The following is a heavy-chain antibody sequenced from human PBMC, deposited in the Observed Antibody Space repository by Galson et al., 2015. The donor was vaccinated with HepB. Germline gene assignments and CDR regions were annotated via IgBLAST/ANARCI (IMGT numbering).Heavy chain of an antibody. V-gene: IGHV3-7*01. D-gene: IGHD3-9*01. CDR3: ARAPRHYDILTGYHPNYYMDV. CDR2: INQDGSEK. J-gene: IGHJ6*03. CDR1: GFTFSSYS. Sequence: SLRLSCAASGFTFSSYSMNWVRQAPGKGLEWVANINQDGSEKNYVDSVKGRFTISRDNAKNSPYLQMNSLRAEDTAVYYCARAPRHYDILTGYHPNYYMDVWGKGTTVTVSS.